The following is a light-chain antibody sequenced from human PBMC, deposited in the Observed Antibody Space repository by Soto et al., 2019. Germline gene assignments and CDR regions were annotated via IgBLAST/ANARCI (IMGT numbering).Light chain of an antibody. CDR2: DVS. Sequence: EIVMTQSPATLSVSPGERATLSCRASQGVTTNFAWYQQKSGQSPRLLIYDVSIRATGVPARFSATGSETDFTLTISGLQSEDSAVYFCQQYNNWPFSFGQGTRLEIK. CDR3: QQYNNWPFS. J-gene: IGKJ5*01. V-gene: IGKV3-15*01. CDR1: QGVTTN.